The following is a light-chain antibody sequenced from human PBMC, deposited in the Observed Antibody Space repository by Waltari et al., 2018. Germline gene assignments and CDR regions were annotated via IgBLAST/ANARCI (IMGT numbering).Light chain of an antibody. CDR1: NTGGKS. Sequence: SYVLTQPPSVSVAPGQTAWITCGGNNTGGKSVHWYQQRPGQAPVLFSYDDAARPSGIPERFSGSNSGNTATLTVSRVEAGDEADYYCQVWDAPSDHMLFGGGTQLTVL. CDR3: QVWDAPSDHML. V-gene: IGLV3-21*02. CDR2: DDA. J-gene: IGLJ2*01.